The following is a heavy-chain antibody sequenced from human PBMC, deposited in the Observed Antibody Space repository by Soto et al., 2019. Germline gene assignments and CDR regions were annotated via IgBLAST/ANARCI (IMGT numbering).Heavy chain of an antibody. J-gene: IGHJ5*01. D-gene: IGHD3-9*01. CDR2: IYWDDDK. V-gene: IGHV2-5*02. CDR1: GYSLTTTGVG. Sequence: QITLKESGPTLVKPTQTLTRTWTLSGYSLTTTGVGVAWIRQPPGKALECLAIIYWDDDKRYSPSLKSRLTITKDTSNIQVVLKMANMDSVETATYFCARLQRHTSNYHSWFDSWGQGTLVTVSS. CDR3: ARLQRHTSNYHSWFDS.